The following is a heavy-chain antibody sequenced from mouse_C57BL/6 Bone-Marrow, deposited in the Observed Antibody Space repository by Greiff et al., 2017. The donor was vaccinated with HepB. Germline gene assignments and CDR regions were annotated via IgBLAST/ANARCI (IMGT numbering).Heavy chain of an antibody. D-gene: IGHD1-1*01. CDR1: GYTFTSYW. Sequence: QVQLQQPGAELVKPGASVKLSCKASGYTFTSYWMHWVKQRPGQGLEWIGMIHPNSGSTNYNEKFKSKATLTVDKSSSTAYMQLSSLTSEDSAVYYCASILPLCSKFDYWGQGTTLTVSS. CDR2: IHPNSGST. CDR3: ASILPLCSKFDY. V-gene: IGHV1-64*01. J-gene: IGHJ2*01.